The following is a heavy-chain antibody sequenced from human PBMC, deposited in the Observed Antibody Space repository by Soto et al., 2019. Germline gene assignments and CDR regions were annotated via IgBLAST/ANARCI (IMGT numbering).Heavy chain of an antibody. J-gene: IGHJ6*02. CDR1: GFIFSDYA. CDR3: AKGGVTRSYYYAMDV. CDR2: LSGSGSST. Sequence: EVQLLESEGGLVQPGRSLRLSCAASGFIFSDYAMSWVRRAPGKGLEWVSALSGSGSSTYYADSVKGRFTISRDNLKNTVSLQMNNLTAEDTAVYYCAKGGVTRSYYYAMDVWGQGTTVTVSS. V-gene: IGHV3-23*01.